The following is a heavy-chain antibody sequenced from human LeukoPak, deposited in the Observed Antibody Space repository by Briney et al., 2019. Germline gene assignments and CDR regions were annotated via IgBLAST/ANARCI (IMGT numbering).Heavy chain of an antibody. J-gene: IGHJ4*02. CDR1: GFTFSSYS. CDR3: ARDASFDYGDCGLVDY. V-gene: IGHV3-21*01. CDR2: ISSSSSYI. D-gene: IGHD4-17*01. Sequence: PGGSLRLSCAASGFTFSSYSMNWVRQAPGKGLEWVSSISSSSSYIYYADSVKGRFTISRDNAKNSLYLQMNSLRAEDTAVYYCARDASFDYGDCGLVDYWGQGTLVTVSS.